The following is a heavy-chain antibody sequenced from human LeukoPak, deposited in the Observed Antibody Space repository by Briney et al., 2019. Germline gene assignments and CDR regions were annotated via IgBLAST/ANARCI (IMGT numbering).Heavy chain of an antibody. CDR1: GGSFSGYY. V-gene: IGHV4-34*01. D-gene: IGHD3-10*01. CDR3: ARVPYYYGSGSDY. CDR2: INHSGST. J-gene: IGHJ4*02. Sequence: SETLSLTCAVYGGSFSGYYWGWIRQPPGKGLEWIGEINHSGSTNYNPSLKSRVTISVDTSKNQFSLKLSSVTAADTAVYYCARVPYYYGSGSDYWGQGTLVTVSS.